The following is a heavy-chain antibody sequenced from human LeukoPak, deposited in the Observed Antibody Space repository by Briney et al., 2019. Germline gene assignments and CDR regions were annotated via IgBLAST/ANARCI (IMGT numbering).Heavy chain of an antibody. V-gene: IGHV5-51*01. CDR1: GYTFTSYW. CDR2: IYPGDSDT. CDR3: ARLSMIDTFDI. Sequence: GESLKISCKGSGYTFTSYWIGWVRQMPGKGLEWMAIIYPGDSDTKYSPSFQDQVTVSADKSINTAYLHWRSLKASDTAMYYCARLSMIDTFDIWGLGTVVTVSS. D-gene: IGHD3-22*01. J-gene: IGHJ3*02.